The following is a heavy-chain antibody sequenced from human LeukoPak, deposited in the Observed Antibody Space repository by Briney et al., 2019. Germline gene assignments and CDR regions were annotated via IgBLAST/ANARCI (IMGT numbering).Heavy chain of an antibody. CDR1: GFTFSSYS. Sequence: GGSLRLSCAASGFTFSSYSMNWVRQAPGKGLEWVSHITASGTAMFYADSVKGRFTISRDNAKNSPYLQMNSLRVEDTAFYYCAKDNRRHYTSGPNPDSLHWGQGALVTVSS. V-gene: IGHV3-48*01. CDR3: AKDNRRHYTSGPNPDSLH. J-gene: IGHJ4*02. CDR2: ITASGTAM. D-gene: IGHD6-19*01.